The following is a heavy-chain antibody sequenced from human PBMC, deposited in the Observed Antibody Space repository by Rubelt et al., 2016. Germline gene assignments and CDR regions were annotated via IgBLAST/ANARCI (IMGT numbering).Heavy chain of an antibody. CDR3: AADSGYGPSMDV. CDR1: GFTFTSSA. CDR2: IVVGSGNT. J-gene: IGHJ6*02. Sequence: QLVQSGAEVKKPGTSVKVSCKASGFTFTSSAVQWVRQARGQRLEWIGWIVVGSGNTNYAQKCQERVTITRDMSTSTAYMELSSLRSEDTAVYYCAADSGYGPSMDVWGQGTTVTVSS. V-gene: IGHV1-58*01. D-gene: IGHD5-12*01.